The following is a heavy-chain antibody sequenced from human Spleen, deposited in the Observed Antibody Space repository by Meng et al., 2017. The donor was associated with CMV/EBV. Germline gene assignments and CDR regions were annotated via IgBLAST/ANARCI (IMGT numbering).Heavy chain of an antibody. J-gene: IGHJ4*02. D-gene: IGHD3-22*01. CDR1: GYTFTGYY. CDR3: ARDYYDRKSLGY. V-gene: IGHV1-2*02. Sequence: SCKASGYTFTGYYMHWVRQVPGQGLEWMGWINPNSGGTNYAQKFQGRVTMTRDTSISTAYMELSRLRSDDTAVYYCARDYYDRKSLGYWGQGTLVTVSS. CDR2: INPNSGGT.